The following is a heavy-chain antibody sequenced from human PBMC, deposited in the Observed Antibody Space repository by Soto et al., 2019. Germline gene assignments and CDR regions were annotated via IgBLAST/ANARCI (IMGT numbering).Heavy chain of an antibody. CDR3: ARGSSAGEFDY. Sequence: EVQLLESGGGSVQPGGSLRLSCAASGFIFSSYAMGWVRQAPGKGLEWVSAISGRGGPTYYADSVKGRFTISRDNSKNTLYLQMNSLRGQDTAVYYCARGSSAGEFDYWGQGALVTVSS. D-gene: IGHD6-19*01. V-gene: IGHV3-23*01. CDR1: GFIFSSYA. J-gene: IGHJ4*02. CDR2: ISGRGGPT.